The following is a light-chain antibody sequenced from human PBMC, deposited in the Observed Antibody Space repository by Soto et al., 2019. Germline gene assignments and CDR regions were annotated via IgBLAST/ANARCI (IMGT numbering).Light chain of an antibody. CDR2: GAS. CDR1: QGVGSN. V-gene: IGKV3-15*01. J-gene: IGKJ1*01. CDR3: QQYHNWPPWT. Sequence: EIVMRQSPATLSVSPGERATLSCRVSQGVGSNLAWYQQKPGQAPRLLIYGASIRATGIPARFSGSGSGTEFTLTISSMQSEDFAVYYCQQYHNWPPWTFGQGTKVEIK.